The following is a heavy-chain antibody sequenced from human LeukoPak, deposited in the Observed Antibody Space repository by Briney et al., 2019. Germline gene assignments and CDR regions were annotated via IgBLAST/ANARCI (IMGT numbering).Heavy chain of an antibody. CDR1: GGSMTTYL. CDR3: ARGKSGSCYDP. CDR2: IYSSGST. J-gene: IGHJ5*02. V-gene: IGHV4-59*12. Sequence: SETLSLTCTVSGGSMTTYLWTWLRQPPGKGLEWIGYIYSSGSTEYNPSLKSRLTISVDTSKNQFSLNLRSVTAADTAVYYCARGKSGSCYDPWGQGTLVTVSS. D-gene: IGHD1-26*01.